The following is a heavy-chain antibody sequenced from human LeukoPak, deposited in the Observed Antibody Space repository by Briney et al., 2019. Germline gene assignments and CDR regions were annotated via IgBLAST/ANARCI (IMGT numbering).Heavy chain of an antibody. D-gene: IGHD6-13*01. CDR2: INPSGGST. CDR1: GYTFTSFN. V-gene: IGHV1-46*01. J-gene: IGHJ4*02. CDR3: ARAASMAAAGRGCFDY. Sequence: ASVKVSCKASGYTFTSFNLHWVRQAPGQGLEWMGIINPSGGSTSYAQKFQGRVTMTRDMSTSTVYMELSSLRSEDTAVYYCARAASMAAAGRGCFDYWGQGTLVTVSS.